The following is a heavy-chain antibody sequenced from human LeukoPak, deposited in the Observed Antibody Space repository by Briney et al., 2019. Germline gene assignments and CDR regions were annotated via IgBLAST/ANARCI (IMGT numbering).Heavy chain of an antibody. CDR1: GYTFTGYY. CDR2: INPNSGGT. J-gene: IGHJ1*01. Sequence: ASVEVSCKASGYTFTGYYIHWVRQAPGQGLEWMGWINPNSGGTNYAQKFQGRVTMTRDTSISTAYMELSRLRSDDTAVYYCAREELGYCSSTSCYTYFQHWGQGTLVTVSS. V-gene: IGHV1-2*02. CDR3: AREELGYCSSTSCYTYFQH. D-gene: IGHD2-2*02.